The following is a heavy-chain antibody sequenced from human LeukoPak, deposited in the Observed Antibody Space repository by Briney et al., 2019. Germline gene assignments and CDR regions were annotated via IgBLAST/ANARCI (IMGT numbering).Heavy chain of an antibody. D-gene: IGHD2-2*01. V-gene: IGHV3-21*01. CDR2: ISSSSSYI. CDR3: ARRYCSSTSCRNWFDP. Sequence: GGSLRLSCAASGFTFSSYSMNWVRQAPGKGLEWVSSISSSSSYIYYADSVKGRFTISRDNAKNSLYLQMNSLRAEDTAVYYCARRYCSSTSCRNWFDPWGQGTLVTVSS. CDR1: GFTFSSYS. J-gene: IGHJ5*02.